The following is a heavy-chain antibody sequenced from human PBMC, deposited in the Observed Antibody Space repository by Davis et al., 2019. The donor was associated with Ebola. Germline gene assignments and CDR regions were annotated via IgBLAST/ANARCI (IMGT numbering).Heavy chain of an antibody. J-gene: IGHJ6*02. CDR2: ISAYNGNT. V-gene: IGHV1-18*01. D-gene: IGHD3-22*01. Sequence: ASVKVSCKASGYTFTSYGISWVRQAPGQGLEWMGWISAYNGNTNYAQKLQGRVTMTTDTSTSTAYMELRSLRSDDTAVYYCARDRGYYDSSGYLTYGMDVWGQGTTVTVSS. CDR3: ARDRGYYDSSGYLTYGMDV. CDR1: GYTFTSYG.